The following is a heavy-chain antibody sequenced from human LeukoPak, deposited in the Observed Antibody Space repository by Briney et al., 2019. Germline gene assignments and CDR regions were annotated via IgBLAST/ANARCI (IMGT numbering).Heavy chain of an antibody. V-gene: IGHV3-20*04. CDR1: KLPFGDYA. D-gene: IGHD6-19*01. CDR3: AKEFRSGLDP. CDR2: ISPGGGPT. Sequence: GGSLRLSCTASKLPFGDYAMSWVRQAPGKGLEWVSGISPGGGPTYYADSVKGRFTISRDNAKNSLYLQMNSLRPEDTALYYCAKEFRSGLDPWGQGTLVTVSS. J-gene: IGHJ5*02.